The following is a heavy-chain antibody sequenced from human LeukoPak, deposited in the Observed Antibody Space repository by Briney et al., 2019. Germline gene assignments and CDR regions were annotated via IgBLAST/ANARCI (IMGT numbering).Heavy chain of an antibody. J-gene: IGHJ6*02. CDR1: GFCFNAYW. V-gene: IGHV3-30*03. D-gene: IGHD3-10*01. CDR2: MSYDESTK. Sequence: GGSLRLSCAASGFCFNAYWMHWVRQAPGTGLEWVAVMSYDESTKYYADSVKGRFTISRDNPRNTLFLQMNSVRAEDTAVYYCARDDQSVTMGRGQVNYYYYGMDVWGQGTTVTVSS. CDR3: ARDDQSVTMGRGQVNYYYYGMDV.